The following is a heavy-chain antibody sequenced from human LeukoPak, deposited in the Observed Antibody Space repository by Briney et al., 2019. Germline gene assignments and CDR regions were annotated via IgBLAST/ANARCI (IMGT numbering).Heavy chain of an antibody. CDR2: FCGSGANT. V-gene: IGHV3-23*01. CDR1: GFTFRTYH. CDR3: AKERAGYTNAYYIDY. J-gene: IGHJ4*02. D-gene: IGHD3-16*02. Sequence: PGGSLRLSCAPCGFTFRTYHVSGVPGAREGALEGVSTFCGSGANTYYADSVRGRFTISRDNSKNTLYLHMNSLRAEDTAVYYCAKERAGYTNAYYIDYWGQGTLVTVSS.